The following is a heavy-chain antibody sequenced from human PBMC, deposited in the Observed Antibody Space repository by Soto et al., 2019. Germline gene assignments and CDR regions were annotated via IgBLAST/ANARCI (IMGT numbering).Heavy chain of an antibody. V-gene: IGHV4-59*08. CDR2: IYYSGST. Sequence: SETLSLTCTVSGGSISSYYWSWIRQPPGKGLEWIGYIYYSGSTNYNPSLKSRVTISVDTSKNQFSLKLSSVTAADTAVYYCARTTVTTMPNWLDPWGQGTLVTVSS. J-gene: IGHJ5*02. CDR3: ARTTVTTMPNWLDP. D-gene: IGHD4-17*01. CDR1: GGSISSYY.